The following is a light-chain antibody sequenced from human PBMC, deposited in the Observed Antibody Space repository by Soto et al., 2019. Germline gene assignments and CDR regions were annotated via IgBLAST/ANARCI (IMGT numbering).Light chain of an antibody. CDR3: QHRSNRQVT. CDR1: ESVSSSY. CDR2: GAS. J-gene: IGKJ5*01. Sequence: MGVTEGPGSLSLARGERATRSCRASESVSSSYLAWYQQKPGQAPRLLIYGASSRATGIPDRFSGSGSGTHSPLSISTLQPKDFPVHYCQHRSNRQVTFAQGTRLEIK. V-gene: IGKV3D-20*02.